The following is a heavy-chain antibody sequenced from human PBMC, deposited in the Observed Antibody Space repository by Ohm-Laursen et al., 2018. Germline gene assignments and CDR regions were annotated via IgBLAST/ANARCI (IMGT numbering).Heavy chain of an antibody. CDR1: GYTFTSYG. V-gene: IGHV1-18*01. Sequence: EASVKVSCKASGYTFTSYGITWVRQAPGQGLEWMGWISPYSGQTKYALKLQGRVTMTTDISTSTAYMDVRGLRSDDTAVYYCARGDTYGFDYWGQGTLVTVSS. CDR2: ISPYSGQT. J-gene: IGHJ4*02. D-gene: IGHD3-10*01. CDR3: ARGDTYGFDY.